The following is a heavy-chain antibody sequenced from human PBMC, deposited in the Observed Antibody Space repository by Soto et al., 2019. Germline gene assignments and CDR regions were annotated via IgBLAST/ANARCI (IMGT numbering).Heavy chain of an antibody. CDR3: TTDLVGMVATHYVDY. CDR1: GFTFSNAW. D-gene: IGHD5-12*01. V-gene: IGHV3-15*01. Sequence: GGSLRLSCAASGFTFSNAWMSWVRQAPGKGLEWVGRITSKTDGGTTDYAAPVKGRFTISRDDSKNTLYLQMNSLKTEEKAVYYCTTDLVGMVATHYVDYLGQVPLVTVHS. CDR2: ITSKTDGGTT. J-gene: IGHJ4*02.